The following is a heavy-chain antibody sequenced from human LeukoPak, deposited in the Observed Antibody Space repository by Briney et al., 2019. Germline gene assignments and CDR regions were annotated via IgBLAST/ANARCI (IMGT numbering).Heavy chain of an antibody. CDR2: IYTSGST. V-gene: IGHV4-61*02. CDR1: GGSISSGSYY. D-gene: IGHD2-15*01. J-gene: IGHJ5*02. CDR3: ARSHRSRYCSGGSCYPVGWFDP. Sequence: PSQTLSLTCTVSGGSISSGSYYWSWIRQPAGKGLEWIGRIYTSGSTNYNPSPKSRVTISVYTSKNQFSLKLSSVTAADTAVYYCARSHRSRYCSGGSCYPVGWFDPWGQGTLVTVSS.